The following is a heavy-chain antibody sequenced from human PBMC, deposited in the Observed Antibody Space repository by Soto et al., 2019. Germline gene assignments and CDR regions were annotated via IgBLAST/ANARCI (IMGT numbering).Heavy chain of an antibody. D-gene: IGHD3-3*01. CDR2: ISTYSGDT. Sequence: QVRLVQSGVEVKTPGASVKVSCQASGYTFFTYDISWLRQAPGQGLEWMGWISTYSGDTKYAQKFQGRVTMTTATSTPTTYLELRGMRSDDSAVYYCARHHGTTTSENWFDPWGQGTLVTVSS. CDR1: GYTFFTYD. CDR3: ARHHGTTTSENWFDP. J-gene: IGHJ5*02. V-gene: IGHV1-18*01.